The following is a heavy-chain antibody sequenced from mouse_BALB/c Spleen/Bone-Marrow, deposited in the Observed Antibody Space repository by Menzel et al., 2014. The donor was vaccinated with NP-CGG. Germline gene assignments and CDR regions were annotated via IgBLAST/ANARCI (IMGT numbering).Heavy chain of an antibody. CDR2: ISNGGGST. CDR3: ARHLYGNYGAMDY. CDR1: GFTFSDYY. Sequence: EVKLVESGGGLVQPGGSLKLSCATSGFTFSDYYMYWVRQTPEKRLEWVAYISNGGGSTYYPDTVKGRFTISRDNAKXTLYLQMSRLKSEDTAMYYCARHLYGNYGAMDYWGQGTSVTVSS. D-gene: IGHD2-1*01. V-gene: IGHV5-12*02. J-gene: IGHJ4*01.